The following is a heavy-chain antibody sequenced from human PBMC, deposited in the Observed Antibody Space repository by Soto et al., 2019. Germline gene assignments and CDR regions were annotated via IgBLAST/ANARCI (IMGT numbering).Heavy chain of an antibody. CDR2: IYYSGST. J-gene: IGHJ4*02. CDR1: GGSISSSSYY. D-gene: IGHD4-17*01. V-gene: IGHV4-39*01. CDR3: ASKDYGNDY. Sequence: SETLSLTCTVSGGSISSSSYYWGWIRQPPGKGLEWIGSIYYSGSTYYNPSLKSRVTISVDTSKNQFSLKLSSVTAADTAVYYCASKDYGNDYWGQGTLVTSPQ.